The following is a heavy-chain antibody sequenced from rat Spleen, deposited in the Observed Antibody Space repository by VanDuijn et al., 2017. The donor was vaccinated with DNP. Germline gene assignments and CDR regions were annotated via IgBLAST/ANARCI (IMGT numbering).Heavy chain of an antibody. D-gene: IGHD1-1*01. CDR2: IRYGGNT. CDR1: GYSLTSNY. J-gene: IGHJ4*01. V-gene: IGHV3-1*01. CDR3: ARLRLEWEVRAMDA. Sequence: EVQLQESGPGLVKPSQSLSLTCSVTGYSLTSNYWGWIRKFPGSEMEWIGHIRYGGNTRYNPSLKSRSSITRDTSKNQFFLQLNSLTTEDTATYYCARLRLEWEVRAMDAWGQGTSVTVSS.